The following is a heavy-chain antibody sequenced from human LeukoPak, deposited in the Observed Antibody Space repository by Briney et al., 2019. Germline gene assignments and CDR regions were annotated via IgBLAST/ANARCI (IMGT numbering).Heavy chain of an antibody. V-gene: IGHV1-18*01. Sequence: ASVKVSCKASGYTFNHHGISWVRQAPGQGIEWMGWISCYNGDTNYAQKFQGRVTMSTATSTSTAYMELTGLRSDDTAVYYCMRDPTNTSGRYAYFDYWGQGTLVTVSS. CDR2: ISCYNGDT. J-gene: IGHJ4*02. CDR3: MRDPTNTSGRYAYFDY. CDR1: GYTFNHHG. D-gene: IGHD6-19*01.